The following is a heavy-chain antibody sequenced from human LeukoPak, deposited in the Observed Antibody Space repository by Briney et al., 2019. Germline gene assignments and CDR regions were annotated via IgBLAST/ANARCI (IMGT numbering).Heavy chain of an antibody. D-gene: IGHD3-3*01. CDR3: ARAFGIPI. J-gene: IGHJ3*02. Sequence: GGSLRLSCVVSGFTVSSNYMTWVRQAPGKGLEWVSVIYSGGKTYYADSVKGRFIISRDNSKNTFYLQMNSLRAEDTAVYYCARAFGIPIWGQGTMVTVSS. V-gene: IGHV3-53*01. CDR2: IYSGGKT. CDR1: GFTVSSNY.